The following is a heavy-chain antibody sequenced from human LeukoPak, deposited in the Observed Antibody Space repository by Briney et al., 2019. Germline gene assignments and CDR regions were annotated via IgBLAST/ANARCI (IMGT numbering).Heavy chain of an antibody. CDR2: IYTSGST. V-gene: IGHV4-4*07. Sequence: PSETLSLTCTVSGGSISSYYWSWIRQPAGRGLEWIGRIYTSGSTNYNPSLKSRVTMSVDTSKNQFSLKLSSVTAADTAVYYCARDTLWFGALGLNWFDPWGQGTLATVSS. CDR3: ARDTLWFGALGLNWFDP. J-gene: IGHJ5*02. CDR1: GGSISSYY. D-gene: IGHD3-10*01.